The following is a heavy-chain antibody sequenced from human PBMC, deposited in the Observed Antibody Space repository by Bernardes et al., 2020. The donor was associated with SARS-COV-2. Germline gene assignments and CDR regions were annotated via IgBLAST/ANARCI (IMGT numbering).Heavy chain of an antibody. D-gene: IGHD6-13*01. CDR2: IYRGGNT. Sequence: GGSLRLSCAASGFIVSSSYMSWVRQAPGKGLEWVSIIYRGGNTYYGDSVKGRFTISRDDSKNTLYLQMNSLRGEDTAVYYCARRDRSSWAHDCWGQGTLVTVSS. V-gene: IGHV3-66*04. CDR1: GFIVSSSY. J-gene: IGHJ4*02. CDR3: ARRDRSSWAHDC.